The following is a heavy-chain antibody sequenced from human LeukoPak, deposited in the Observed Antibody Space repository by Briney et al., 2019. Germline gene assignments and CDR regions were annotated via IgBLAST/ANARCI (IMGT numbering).Heavy chain of an antibody. CDR2: INPNSGGT. J-gene: IGHJ4*02. V-gene: IGHV1-2*02. Sequence: ASVKVSCKASGYTFTGYYMHWVRQAPGQGLEWMGWINPNSGGTNYAQKFQGRVTMTRDTSISTAYMELSRLRSDDTAVYYCARDPRYCSSTSCPDTFDYWGQGTLVTVSS. CDR3: ARDPRYCSSTSCPDTFDY. D-gene: IGHD2-2*01. CDR1: GYTFTGYY.